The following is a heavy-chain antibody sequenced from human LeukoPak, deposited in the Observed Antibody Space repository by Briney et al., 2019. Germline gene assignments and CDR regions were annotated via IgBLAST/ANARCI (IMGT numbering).Heavy chain of an antibody. CDR3: ARDSGHSYYYYMDV. J-gene: IGHJ6*03. V-gene: IGHV4-59*11. CDR1: GGSISSHY. D-gene: IGHD5-12*01. CDR2: IYYSGST. Sequence: SETLSLTCTVSGGSISSHYWSWIRQPPGKGLEWIGYIYYSGSTNYNPSLKSRVTISVDTSKNQFSLKLSSVTAADTAVYYCARDSGHSYYYYMDVWGKGTTVTVSS.